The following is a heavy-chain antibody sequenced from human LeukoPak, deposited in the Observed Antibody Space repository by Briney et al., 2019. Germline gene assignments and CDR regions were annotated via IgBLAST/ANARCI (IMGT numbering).Heavy chain of an antibody. Sequence: GGSLRLSCEASGFSISDYYMSWIRQAPGKGLEWVAYISHTGASEFHADPAKGRFAVSRDNAQNSVYLRMNSLRVEDTAVYFCVRGVETTLSLDLWGQGSLVTVSS. CDR1: GFSISDYY. CDR3: VRGVETTLSLDL. CDR2: ISHTGASE. D-gene: IGHD1-1*01. J-gene: IGHJ5*02. V-gene: IGHV3-11*01.